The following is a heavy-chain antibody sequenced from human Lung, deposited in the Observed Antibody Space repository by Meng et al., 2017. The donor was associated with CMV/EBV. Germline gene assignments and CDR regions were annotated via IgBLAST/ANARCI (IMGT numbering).Heavy chain of an antibody. CDR3: AKGSYDLLDY. CDR1: GGIFSTYA. Sequence: VSCKASGGIFSTYAISWVRQAPGQLLEWMGRIIPLLHIATYAQMFQGRVTITADKSTSTIYMELSSLRSEDTAVYYCAKGSYDLLDYWGQGTLVTVSS. V-gene: IGHV1-69*04. D-gene: IGHD5-18*01. J-gene: IGHJ4*02. CDR2: IIPLLHIA.